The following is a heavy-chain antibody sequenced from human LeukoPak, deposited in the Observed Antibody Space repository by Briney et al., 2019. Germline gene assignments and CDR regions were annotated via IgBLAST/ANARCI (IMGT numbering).Heavy chain of an antibody. J-gene: IGHJ4*02. CDR3: AKDAGIGVGGIFEY. CDR1: GFTFSSYA. Sequence: PGGSLRLSCAASGFTFSSYAMSWVRQAPGKGLEWVSAISGTGGSTYHADSVRGRFTISRDNSKNTLYLQMNSLRAEDTAVYYCAKDAGIGVGGIFEYWGQGTLVTVSS. CDR2: ISGTGGST. D-gene: IGHD6-13*01. V-gene: IGHV3-23*01.